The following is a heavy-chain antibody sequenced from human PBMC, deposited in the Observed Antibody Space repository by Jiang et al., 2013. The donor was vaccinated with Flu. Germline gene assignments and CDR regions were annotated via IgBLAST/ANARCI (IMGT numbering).Heavy chain of an antibody. J-gene: IGHJ3*01. CDR2: IVAGSGET. V-gene: IGHV1-58*01. Sequence: GAEVKKPGASVKVSCKASGFTLTNSAVQWVRQTRGQRLEWVGWIVAGSGETNLTHNFQNRVTLTRDMSTRTAYMEVISLRSDDTAVYYCATSQESSFSYSWSSPFDLWDQGTMLIVSS. CDR3: ATSQESSFSYSWSSPFDL. D-gene: IGHD2-15*01. CDR1: GFTLTNSA.